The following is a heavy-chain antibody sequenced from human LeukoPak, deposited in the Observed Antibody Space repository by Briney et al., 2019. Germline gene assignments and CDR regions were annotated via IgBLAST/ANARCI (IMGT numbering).Heavy chain of an antibody. CDR3: ARGRGSYYEY. D-gene: IGHD1-26*01. V-gene: IGHV3-48*01. Sequence: PGGSLRLSCAASGFTFSSYSMNWVRQAPGKGLEWVSYISGSSSTIYYADSVKGRFTISRDNAKNSLYLRMNSLRAEDTAVYYCARGRGSYYEYWGQGTLVTVSS. J-gene: IGHJ4*02. CDR2: ISGSSSTI. CDR1: GFTFSSYS.